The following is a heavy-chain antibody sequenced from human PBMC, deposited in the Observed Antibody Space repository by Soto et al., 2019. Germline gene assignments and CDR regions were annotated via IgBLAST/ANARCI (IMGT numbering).Heavy chain of an antibody. CDR3: AREGGITMIVEYYYYGMDV. J-gene: IGHJ6*02. D-gene: IGHD3-22*01. V-gene: IGHV1-69*05. Sequence: SVKVSCKASXGTFSSYAISWVRQAPGQGLEWMGGIIPIFGTANYAQKFQGRVTMTRDTSISTAYMELSRLRSDDTAVYYCAREGGITMIVEYYYYGMDVWGQGTTVTVSS. CDR2: IIPIFGTA. CDR1: XGTFSSYA.